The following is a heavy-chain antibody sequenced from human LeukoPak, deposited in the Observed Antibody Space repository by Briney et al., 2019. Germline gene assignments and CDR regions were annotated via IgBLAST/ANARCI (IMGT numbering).Heavy chain of an antibody. CDR2: ISGSGGST. J-gene: IGHJ4*02. CDR1: GFTFSSYA. D-gene: IGHD3-3*01. Sequence: GGSLRLSCAASGFTFSSYAMSWVRQAPGKGLEWVSAISGSGGSTYYADSVKGRFTISRHNSKNTLYLQMNSLRAEDTAVYYCAKDHYDFWSGFSWGQGPLVPVSS. CDR3: AKDHYDFWSGFS. V-gene: IGHV3-23*01.